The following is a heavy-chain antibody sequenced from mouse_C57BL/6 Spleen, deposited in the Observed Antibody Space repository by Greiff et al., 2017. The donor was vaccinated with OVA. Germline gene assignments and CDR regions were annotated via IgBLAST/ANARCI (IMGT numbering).Heavy chain of an antibody. V-gene: IGHV1-54*01. J-gene: IGHJ3*01. CDR3: AHYDDGGGFAY. D-gene: IGHD2-3*01. Sequence: QVQLQQSGAELVRPGTSVKVSCKASGYAFTNYLIEWVKQRPGQGLEWIGVINPGSGGTNYNEKFKGKATLTADKSSSTAYMQLSSLTSEDSAVYFCAHYDDGGGFAYWGQGTLVTVSA. CDR2: INPGSGGT. CDR1: GYAFTNYL.